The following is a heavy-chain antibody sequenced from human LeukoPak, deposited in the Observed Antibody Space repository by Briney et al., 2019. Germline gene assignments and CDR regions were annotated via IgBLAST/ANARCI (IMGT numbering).Heavy chain of an antibody. Sequence: GGSLRLSCAASGFTFSSYSMNWVRQAPGKGLEWVSSISTSSSYIYYADSVKGRFTISRDNAKNSLYLQMTSLRAEDTALYYCARSSSVNYDSSGYSALDYWGQGTLVTVSS. CDR2: ISTSSSYI. J-gene: IGHJ4*02. D-gene: IGHD3-22*01. V-gene: IGHV3-21*06. CDR3: ARSSSVNYDSSGYSALDY. CDR1: GFTFSSYS.